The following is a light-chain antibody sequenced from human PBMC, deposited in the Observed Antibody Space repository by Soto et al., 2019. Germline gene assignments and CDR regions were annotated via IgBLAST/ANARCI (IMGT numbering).Light chain of an antibody. V-gene: IGKV1-39*01. J-gene: IGKJ1*01. Sequence: DIQMTQSPSSLSVSVGDRVTITCRASQRISSYLNWYQQKPGKAPKLLIYAASTLQSGLPSRFSGSGSGTDFTLTISSLQPEDFATYYCQQSYSTPQTFGQGTKVEIK. CDR2: AAS. CDR1: QRISSY. CDR3: QQSYSTPQT.